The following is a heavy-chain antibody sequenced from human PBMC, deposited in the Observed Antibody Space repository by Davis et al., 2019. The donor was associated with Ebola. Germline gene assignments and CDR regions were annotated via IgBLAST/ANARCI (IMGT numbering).Heavy chain of an antibody. CDR1: GFTFSSHS. V-gene: IGHV3-21*06. Sequence: GESLKISCGASGFTFSSHSMNWVRQAPGKGLEWIASISSGGHYTYYADSVRGRFTISRDNAKNLLYLQLNSLRDEDKALYYCPKDAEDGSGNWFFDFRGRGALVTVSS. J-gene: IGHJ2*01. D-gene: IGHD5-24*01. CDR2: ISSGGHYT. CDR3: PKDAEDGSGNWFFDF.